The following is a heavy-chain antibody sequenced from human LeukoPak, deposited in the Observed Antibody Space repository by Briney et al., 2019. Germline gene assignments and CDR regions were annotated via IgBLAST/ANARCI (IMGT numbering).Heavy chain of an antibody. Sequence: PGGSLRLSCAASAFTFNNYAMTWVRQAPGKGLEWVSTISGNGITTDYADSVKGRFTISRDNSKNTLFLQMSSLRAEDTAIYYCTKGRISSPRWDAFHIWGQGTMVTVSS. V-gene: IGHV3-23*01. D-gene: IGHD6-6*01. CDR1: AFTFNNYA. CDR2: ISGNGITT. CDR3: TKGRISSPRWDAFHI. J-gene: IGHJ3*02.